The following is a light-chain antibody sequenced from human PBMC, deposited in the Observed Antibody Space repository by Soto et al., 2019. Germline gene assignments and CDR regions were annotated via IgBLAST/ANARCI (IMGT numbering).Light chain of an antibody. CDR1: SSDVGGYNY. V-gene: IGLV2-14*01. CDR3: SSYTTSTTPLV. Sequence: QSALTQPASVSGSPGQSITISCTGTSSDVGGYNYVSWYQQYPGKVPKVMLYEVSNRPSGVSNRFSGSKSGNTASLTISGLQAEDEADYYCSSYTTSTTPLVFGGGTKLTVL. CDR2: EVS. J-gene: IGLJ2*01.